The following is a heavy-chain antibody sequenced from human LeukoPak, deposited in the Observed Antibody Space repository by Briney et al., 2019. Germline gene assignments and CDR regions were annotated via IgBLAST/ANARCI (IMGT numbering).Heavy chain of an antibody. V-gene: IGHV4-4*02. Sequence: PSETLSLTCAVSGGSISSSNWWSWVRQPPGKGLEWIGEIYHSGSTNYNPSLKSRVTISVDKSKNQFSLKLSSVTAADTAVYYCARAGNGIGYCSSTSCRVFDYWGQGTLVTVSS. CDR3: ARAGNGIGYCSSTSCRVFDY. CDR2: IYHSGST. J-gene: IGHJ4*02. D-gene: IGHD2-2*01. CDR1: GGSISSSNW.